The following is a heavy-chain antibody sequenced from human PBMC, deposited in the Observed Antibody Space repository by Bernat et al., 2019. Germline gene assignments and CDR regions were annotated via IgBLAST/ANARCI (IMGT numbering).Heavy chain of an antibody. Sequence: EVQLVESGGGLVQPGGSLRLSCVASGFAFSGYWMTWVRQAPGKGLEWVANIKFDGTESFYADSLKGRFTISRDNAKNSLYLQMNSLRVEDTAVYYCAKYPTLTTNFHYWGQGTLVTVSS. CDR2: IKFDGTES. V-gene: IGHV3-7*03. J-gene: IGHJ4*02. CDR1: GFAFSGYW. CDR3: AKYPTLTTNFHY. D-gene: IGHD4-4*01.